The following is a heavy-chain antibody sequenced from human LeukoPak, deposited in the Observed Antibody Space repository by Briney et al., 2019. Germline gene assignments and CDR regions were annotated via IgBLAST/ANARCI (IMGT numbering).Heavy chain of an antibody. CDR2: IYYSGST. V-gene: IGHV4-59*08. CDR1: GGSISSYY. Sequence: PSETLSLTCTVSGGSISSYYWSWIRQPPGKGLEWIGYIYYSGSTNYNPSLKSGVTISVDTSKNQFSLKLSSVTAADTAVYYCARHGDQSYYDFWSGSEYYYYGMDVWGQGTTVTVSS. CDR3: ARHGDQSYYDFWSGSEYYYYGMDV. J-gene: IGHJ6*02. D-gene: IGHD3-3*01.